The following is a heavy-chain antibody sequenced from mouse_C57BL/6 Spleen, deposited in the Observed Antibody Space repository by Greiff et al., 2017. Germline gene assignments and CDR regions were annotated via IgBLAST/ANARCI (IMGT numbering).Heavy chain of an antibody. V-gene: IGHV1-53*01. Sequence: QVQLQQPGTELVKPGASVKLSCKASGYTFTSYWMHWVKQRPGQGLEWIGNINPSNGGTNYNEKFKSKATLTVDKSSSTAYMQLSSLTSEDYAVYYCASTHRDYYAMDYWGQGTSVTVSS. CDR3: ASTHRDYYAMDY. J-gene: IGHJ4*01. CDR1: GYTFTSYW. CDR2: INPSNGGT.